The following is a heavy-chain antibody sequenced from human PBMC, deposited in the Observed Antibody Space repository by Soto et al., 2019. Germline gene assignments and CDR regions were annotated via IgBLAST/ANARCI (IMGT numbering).Heavy chain of an antibody. CDR1: GYTFTTYG. Sequence: QVQLVQSGAEVKKPGASVKVSCKASGYTFTTYGITWVRQAPGQALEWMGWISAYSGNTNYAQKLQGRLTVTTDTSTNSAYMELRSLRSDDTAVYYCARVVKAGDYGDYGRYYFDYWGHGTLVTVSS. CDR3: ARVVKAGDYGDYGRYYFDY. J-gene: IGHJ4*01. D-gene: IGHD4-17*01. CDR2: ISAYSGNT. V-gene: IGHV1-18*04.